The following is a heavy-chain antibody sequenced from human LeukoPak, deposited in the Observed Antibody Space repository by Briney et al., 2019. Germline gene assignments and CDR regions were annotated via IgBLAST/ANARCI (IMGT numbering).Heavy chain of an antibody. Sequence: ASVKVSCKASGYTFTSYYMHWVRQAPGQGLEWIGIINPSGGSSSYAQKFQGRVTITRDTSTSTVYMELSSLRSEDTAVYYCARSSSPPFEYWGQGTLVTVSS. D-gene: IGHD6-6*01. V-gene: IGHV1-46*01. CDR2: INPSGGSS. CDR1: GYTFTSYY. CDR3: ARSSSPPFEY. J-gene: IGHJ4*02.